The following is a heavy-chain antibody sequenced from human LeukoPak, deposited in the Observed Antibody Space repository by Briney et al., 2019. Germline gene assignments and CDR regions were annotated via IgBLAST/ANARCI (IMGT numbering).Heavy chain of an antibody. V-gene: IGHV3-30*14. J-gene: IGHJ4*02. CDR3: ASRKAWYGDYVTPFYFDY. CDR2: ISYDGSNK. CDR1: GFTFSSYA. Sequence: GRSLRLSCAASGFTFSSYAMHWVRQAPGKGLEWVAVISYDGSNKYYADSVKGRFTISRDNSKNTLYLQMNSLRAEDTAVYYCASRKAWYGDYVTPFYFDYWGQGTLVTVSS. D-gene: IGHD4-17*01.